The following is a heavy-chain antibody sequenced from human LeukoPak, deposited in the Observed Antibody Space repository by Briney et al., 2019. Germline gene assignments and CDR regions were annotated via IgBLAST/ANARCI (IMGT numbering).Heavy chain of an antibody. CDR1: GGSISSSSYY. D-gene: IGHD6-13*01. CDR2: IYYSGST. J-gene: IGHJ5*02. V-gene: IGHV4-39*07. CDR3: ARVGGIADNWFDP. Sequence: PSETLSLTCTVSGGSISSSSYYWGWIRQPPGKGLEWIGSIYYSGSTYYNPSLKSRVTISVDTPKNQVSLKLSSVTAADTAVYYCARVGGIADNWFDPWGQGTLVTVSS.